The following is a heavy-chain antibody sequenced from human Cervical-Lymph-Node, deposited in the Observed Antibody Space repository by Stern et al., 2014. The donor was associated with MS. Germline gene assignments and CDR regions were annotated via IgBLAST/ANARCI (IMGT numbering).Heavy chain of an antibody. J-gene: IGHJ6*02. Sequence: VQLVQSGAEVKKPGASVKVSCKVSGYTLTELSMHWVRQAPGKGLEWMGGFDPEDGETIYAQKFQGRVTMTEDTSTDTEYMELSSLRSGDTAVYYCATGGRVGAPTYYGMDVWGQGTAVTVSS. CDR1: GYTLTELS. D-gene: IGHD1-26*01. CDR2: FDPEDGET. CDR3: ATGGRVGAPTYYGMDV. V-gene: IGHV1-24*01.